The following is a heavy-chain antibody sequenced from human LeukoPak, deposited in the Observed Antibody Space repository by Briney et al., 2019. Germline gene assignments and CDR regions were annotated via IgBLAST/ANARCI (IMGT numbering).Heavy chain of an antibody. CDR1: GGSVSSGSYY. J-gene: IGHJ4*02. CDR2: INHSGST. V-gene: IGHV4-39*07. CDR3: ARPVGATYFDY. Sequence: SETLSLTCTVSGGSVSSGSYYWSWIRQPPGKGLEWIGEINHSGSTNYNPSLKSRVTISVDTSKNQFSLKLSSVTAADTAVYYCARPVGATYFDYWGQGTLVTVSS. D-gene: IGHD1-26*01.